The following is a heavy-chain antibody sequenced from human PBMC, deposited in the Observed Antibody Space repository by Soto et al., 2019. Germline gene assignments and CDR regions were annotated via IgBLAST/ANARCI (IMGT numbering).Heavy chain of an antibody. CDR3: TRADIVVVVTDLVPNWFAP. D-gene: IGHD2-15*01. CDR1: GFTFRDSA. V-gene: IGHV3-49*03. CDR2: IRSKTYGGTT. J-gene: IGHJ5*02. Sequence: PAGSLRLSCTASGFTFRDSAMSWFRQAPGKGLEWVGFIRSKTYGGTTEYAASVKGRFTISRDDSKSIAYLQMNSLKIEDTGVYYCTRADIVVVVTDLVPNWFAPWGQGTLVTVSS.